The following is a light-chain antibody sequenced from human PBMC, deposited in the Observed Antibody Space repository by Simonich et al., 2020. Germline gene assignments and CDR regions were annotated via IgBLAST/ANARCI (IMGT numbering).Light chain of an antibody. J-gene: IGKJ4*01. CDR1: QSISSY. Sequence: DIQMTQSPSSLSASVGDRVTITCRASQSISSYLNWYQQKPGKAPKLLLYAASRLEIGVPSRFSGSGSGTDYTLTISSLQHEDFATYYCQQYYGTPLTFGGGTKVEIK. CDR2: AAS. CDR3: QQYYGTPLT. V-gene: IGKV1-NL1*01.